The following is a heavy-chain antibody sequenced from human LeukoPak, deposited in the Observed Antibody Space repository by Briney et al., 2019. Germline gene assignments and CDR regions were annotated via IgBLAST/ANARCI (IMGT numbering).Heavy chain of an antibody. D-gene: IGHD3-22*01. V-gene: IGHV4-30-4*08. CDR2: IYYSGST. Sequence: SETLSLTCTVYGGSISSGDYYWSWIRQPPGKSLEWIGYIYYSGSTYYNPSLKSRVTISVDTSKNQFSLKLSSVTAADTAVYYCARVPTYYYDSSGYYLDYWGQGTLVTVSS. J-gene: IGHJ4*02. CDR3: ARVPTYYYDSSGYYLDY. CDR1: GGSISSGDYY.